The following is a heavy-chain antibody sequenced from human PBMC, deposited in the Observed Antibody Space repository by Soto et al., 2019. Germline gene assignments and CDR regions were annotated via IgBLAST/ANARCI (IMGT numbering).Heavy chain of an antibody. D-gene: IGHD1-26*01. CDR2: ISYDGSNK. V-gene: IGHV3-30*03. J-gene: IGHJ5*02. CDR1: GFTFSSYG. CDR3: ARDNSAGAGENWFDP. Sequence: PGGSLRLSCAASGFTFSSYGMHWVRQAPGKGLEWVAVISYDGSNKYYADSVKGRFTISRDNSKNTLYLQMNNLRPEDTAVYFCARDNSAGAGENWFDPWGQGTLVTVSS.